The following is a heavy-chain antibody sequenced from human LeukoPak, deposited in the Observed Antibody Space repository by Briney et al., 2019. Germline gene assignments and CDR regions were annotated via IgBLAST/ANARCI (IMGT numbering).Heavy chain of an antibody. V-gene: IGHV3-23*01. CDR2: ISGSGGST. CDR1: GFTFSSYA. D-gene: IGHD6-19*01. J-gene: IGHJ4*02. CDR3: AKDYGSGWYVWDY. Sequence: PGGSLRLSCAASGFTFSSYAMSWVRQAPGKGLEWVSAISGSGGSTYYADSVKGRFTISRDNSKYTLYLQVNSLRVEDTAVYYCAKDYGSGWYVWDYWGQGTLVTVSS.